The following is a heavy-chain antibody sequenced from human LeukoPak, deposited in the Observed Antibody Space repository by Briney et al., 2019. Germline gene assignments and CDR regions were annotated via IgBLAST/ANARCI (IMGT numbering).Heavy chain of an antibody. D-gene: IGHD1-26*01. J-gene: IGHJ4*02. CDR3: ATDPLGPTSNY. Sequence: ASVKVSCKASGYTFTGYYMHWVRQAPGQGLEWMGWINPNSGGTNYAQKFQGRVTMTADTSTDTAYMELSSLRSEDTAVYYCATDPLGPTSNYWGQGTLVTVSS. V-gene: IGHV1-2*02. CDR1: GYTFTGYY. CDR2: INPNSGGT.